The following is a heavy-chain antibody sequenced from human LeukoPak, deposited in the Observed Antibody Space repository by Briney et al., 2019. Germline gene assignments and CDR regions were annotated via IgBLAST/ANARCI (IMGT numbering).Heavy chain of an antibody. D-gene: IGHD3-3*01. Sequence: SETLSLTCAVYGGSFSDYYWSWIRQPPGKGLELIGEINHSGSTNYNPSLKSRVTTSVDTSKNQFSLKLSSVTAADTAVYYCATLTPFGVVNAYGFDYWGQGTLVTVSS. CDR1: GGSFSDYY. CDR2: INHSGST. CDR3: ATLTPFGVVNAYGFDY. V-gene: IGHV4-34*01. J-gene: IGHJ4*02.